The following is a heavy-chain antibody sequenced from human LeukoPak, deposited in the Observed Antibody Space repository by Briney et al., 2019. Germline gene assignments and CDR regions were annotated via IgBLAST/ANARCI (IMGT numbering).Heavy chain of an antibody. J-gene: IGHJ6*02. Sequence: PGGSLRLSCAASGFTFSSYAMHWVRQAPGKGLEWVAVISYDGSNKYYADSVKGRFTISRDNSKNTLYLQMNSLRAEDTAVYYCARGPIRFLEWLLSLLDVWGQGTTVTVSS. CDR3: ARGPIRFLEWLLSLLDV. CDR1: GFTFSSYA. CDR2: ISYDGSNK. D-gene: IGHD3-3*01. V-gene: IGHV3-30-3*01.